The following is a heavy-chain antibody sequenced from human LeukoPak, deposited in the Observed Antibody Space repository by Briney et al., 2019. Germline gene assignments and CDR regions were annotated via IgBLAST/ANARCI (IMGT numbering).Heavy chain of an antibody. CDR3: ARDYCSSTSCYRLYFDY. D-gene: IGHD2-2*01. V-gene: IGHV1-69*04. CDR2: IIPILGIA. Sequence: SVKVSCKASGGTFSSYAISWVRQAPGQGLEWMGRIIPILGIANYAQKLQGRVTMTTDTSTSTAYMELRSLRSDDTAVYYCARDYCSSTSCYRLYFDYWGQGTLVTVSS. CDR1: GGTFSSYA. J-gene: IGHJ4*02.